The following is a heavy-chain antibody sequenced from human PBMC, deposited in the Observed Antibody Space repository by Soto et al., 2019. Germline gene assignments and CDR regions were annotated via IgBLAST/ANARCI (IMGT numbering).Heavy chain of an antibody. CDR1: GGSINSASYH. J-gene: IGHJ4*02. D-gene: IGHD4-17*01. Sequence: QVQLQESGPGLVQPSETLSLTCSVSGGSINSASYHWSWLRQHPGKGLEFIGYIFYTGSTYYNPSLETRLTISVDTSKTHVSLRLNAVTAAETAVYYCARLDYGDSAFDSWGRGILVTVSS. CDR3: ARLDYGDSAFDS. CDR2: IFYTGST. V-gene: IGHV4-31*03.